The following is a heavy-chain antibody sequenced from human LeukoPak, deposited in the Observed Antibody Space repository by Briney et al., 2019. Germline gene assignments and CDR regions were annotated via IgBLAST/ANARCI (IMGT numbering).Heavy chain of an antibody. J-gene: IGHJ4*02. V-gene: IGHV4-61*01. Sequence: SETLSLTCTVSGGPVSSNSYYWSWARQPPGKGLEWIGFIDYTGSANYNPSLKSRVTISLDTSKNQFSVKVMSVTAADTAVYYCARIPVAKTFDYWGQGTLVTVSS. CDR1: GGPVSSNSYY. D-gene: IGHD6-19*01. CDR2: IDYTGSA. CDR3: ARIPVAKTFDY.